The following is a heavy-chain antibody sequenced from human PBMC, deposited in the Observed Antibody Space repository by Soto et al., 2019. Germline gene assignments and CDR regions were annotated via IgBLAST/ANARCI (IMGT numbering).Heavy chain of an antibody. J-gene: IGHJ5*02. CDR2: IYHSGST. Sequence: PSETLSLTCAVSGGSISSGGYSWSWIRQPPGKGLEWIGYIYHSGSTYYNPSLKSRVTISVDRSKNQFSLKLSSVTAADTAVYYCARVRHSGPQNNWFDPWGQETLVTVSS. CDR1: GGSISSGGYS. V-gene: IGHV4-30-2*01. D-gene: IGHD1-26*01. CDR3: ARVRHSGPQNNWFDP.